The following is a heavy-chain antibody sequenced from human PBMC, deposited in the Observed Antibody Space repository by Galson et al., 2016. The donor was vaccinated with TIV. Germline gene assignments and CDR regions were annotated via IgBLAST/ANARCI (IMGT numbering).Heavy chain of an antibody. J-gene: IGHJ3*02. CDR1: GFTFGNYW. Sequence: LRLSCAASGFTFGNYWMSWVRQAPGKGLERVANIDKDGNEKYYVDSVEGRFTISRDNAKNTLYLQMNSLRAEDMAIFYCARLLEWTHEAFDTWGQGTMVTVSA. D-gene: IGHD3-3*01. CDR2: IDKDGNEK. V-gene: IGHV3-7*01. CDR3: ARLLEWTHEAFDT.